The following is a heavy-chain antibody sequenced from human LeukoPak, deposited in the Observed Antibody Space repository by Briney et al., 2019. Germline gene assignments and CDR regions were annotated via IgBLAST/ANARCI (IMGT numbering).Heavy chain of an antibody. Sequence: SETLSLTCAVYGGSFSGYYWSWIRQPPGKGLEWIGEINHSGSTNYNPSLKSRVTISVDTSKNQFSLKLSSVTAADTAVYYCARFARYSSSWPFDYWGQGTLVTVSS. J-gene: IGHJ4*02. CDR3: ARFARYSSSWPFDY. D-gene: IGHD6-13*01. CDR2: INHSGST. V-gene: IGHV4-34*01. CDR1: GGSFSGYY.